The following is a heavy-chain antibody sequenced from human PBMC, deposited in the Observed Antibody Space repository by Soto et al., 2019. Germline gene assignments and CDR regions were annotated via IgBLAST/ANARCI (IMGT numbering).Heavy chain of an antibody. CDR1: GGTFSSYA. CDR3: ATPGSLSDYDIVTGYDY. V-gene: IGHV1-69*01. J-gene: IGHJ4*02. CDR2: IIPIFGTA. Sequence: QVQLVQSGAEVKKPGSSVKVSCKASGGTFSSYAISWVRQAPGQGLEWMGGIIPIFGTANYAQKFQGRVTITADESTSTAYMELSSLRSEDTAVYYCATPGSLSDYDIVTGYDYWGQGTLVTVSS. D-gene: IGHD3-9*01.